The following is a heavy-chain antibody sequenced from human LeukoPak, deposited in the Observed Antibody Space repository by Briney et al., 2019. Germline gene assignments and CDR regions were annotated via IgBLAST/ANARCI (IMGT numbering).Heavy chain of an antibody. CDR3: ARRLRLAVIDY. J-gene: IGHJ4*02. Sequence: GESLRLSCAASGFTFSGYYMGWVRQAPGKGLEWVANIKQDGTEKYYVDSVRGRFAISRDNAKDSLYLQMNSLRAEDTAVYYCARRLRLAVIDYWGQGTLVTVSS. CDR1: GFTFSGYY. D-gene: IGHD3-3*02. V-gene: IGHV3-7*01. CDR2: IKQDGTEK.